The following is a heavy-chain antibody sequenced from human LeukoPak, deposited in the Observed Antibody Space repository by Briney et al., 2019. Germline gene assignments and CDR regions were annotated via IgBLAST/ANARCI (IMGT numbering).Heavy chain of an antibody. CDR1: GYSFRDYG. CDR2: ISGDSYDT. D-gene: IGHD3-10*01. J-gene: IGHJ4*02. Sequence: ASVKVSCKASGYSFRDYGINWVRQAPGQGLEWMGWISGDSYDTKYEQKLHGRVTMTTDTSTSTAYMELRSLRSDDTAVYYCARNRTGTFDFWGQGTLVTVS. CDR3: ARNRTGTFDF. V-gene: IGHV1-18*01.